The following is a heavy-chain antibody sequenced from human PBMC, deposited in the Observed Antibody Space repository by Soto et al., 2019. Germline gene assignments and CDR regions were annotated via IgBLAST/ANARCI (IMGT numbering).Heavy chain of an antibody. D-gene: IGHD1-26*01. V-gene: IGHV4-39*01. CDR3: ASVGATYYYYGMDV. CDR2: IYYSGST. Sequence: SETLSLTCTVSGGSISSSSYYWGWIRQPPGKGLEWIGSIYYSGSTYYNPSLKSRVTISVDTSKNQFSLKMRSVTAADAAVYYCASVGATYYYYGMDVWGQGTTVTVSS. CDR1: GGSISSSSYY. J-gene: IGHJ6*02.